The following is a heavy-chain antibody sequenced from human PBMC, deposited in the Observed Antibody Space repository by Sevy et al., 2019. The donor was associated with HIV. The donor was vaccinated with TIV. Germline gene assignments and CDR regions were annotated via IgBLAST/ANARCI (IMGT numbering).Heavy chain of an antibody. CDR2: ISSSSNYI. CDR1: GFTFSRYS. J-gene: IGHJ3*02. CDR3: ARDKREAYFDNSVSSDAFDI. Sequence: GGSLRLSCAASGFTFSRYSMNWVRQAPGKGLQWVSSISSSSNYIYYTDSLKGRLTISRKNAKNSLYLQMNSLRAEETAVYYCARDKREAYFDNSVSSDAFDIWGQGTMVTVSS. V-gene: IGHV3-21*01. D-gene: IGHD3-22*01.